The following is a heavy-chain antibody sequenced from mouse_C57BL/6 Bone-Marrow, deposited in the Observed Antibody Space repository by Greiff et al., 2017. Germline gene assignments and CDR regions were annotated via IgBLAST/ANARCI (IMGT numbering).Heavy chain of an antibody. V-gene: IGHV2-6*01. CDR1: GFSLTSYG. CDR2: IWGVGST. J-gene: IGHJ3*01. Sequence: QVQLKESGPGLVAPSQSLSITCTVSGFSLTSYGVAWVRQSPGKGLEWLGVIWGVGSTNYNSALKSRLSISKDNSKSQVFLKMNSLQTDDTAMYYWASSYYGSSSWFAYWGQGTLVTVSA. D-gene: IGHD1-1*01. CDR3: ASSYYGSSSWFAY.